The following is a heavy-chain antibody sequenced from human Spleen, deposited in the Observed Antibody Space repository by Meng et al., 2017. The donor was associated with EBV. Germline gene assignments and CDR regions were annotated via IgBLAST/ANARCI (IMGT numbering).Heavy chain of an antibody. CDR3: ARGGGYGDYEGWFDP. CDR2: IYQSGSA. D-gene: IGHD4-17*01. Sequence: QLQSPESSPQPGNPSQTLALSCAVPGGSINNGGYSWSWIRQPPGKGLDWIGYIYQSGSAYYNPSLKSRVTMSVDMSKNQFSLKLSSVTAADTAVYYCARGGGYGDYEGWFDPWGQGTLVTVSS. V-gene: IGHV4-30-2*01. CDR1: GGSINNGGYS. J-gene: IGHJ5*02.